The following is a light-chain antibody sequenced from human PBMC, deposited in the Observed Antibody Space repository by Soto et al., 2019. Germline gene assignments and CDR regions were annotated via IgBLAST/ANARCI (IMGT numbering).Light chain of an antibody. J-gene: IGKJ1*01. CDR2: DAS. Sequence: DIQMTQSPSTLSASVGDRVTNTCRASQSISSWLAWYQQKPGEAPKLLIYDASSLESGVPSRFSGSGSGTEFTLTISSLQPDDFATYYCQQYNSYSPETFGQGTKVDIK. CDR3: QQYNSYSPET. V-gene: IGKV1-5*01. CDR1: QSISSW.